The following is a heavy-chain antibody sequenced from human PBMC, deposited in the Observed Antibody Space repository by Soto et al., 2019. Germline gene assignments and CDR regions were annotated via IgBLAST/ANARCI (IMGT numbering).Heavy chain of an antibody. CDR1: GFTFSNYA. CDR3: AKQVRDGTSSPYYFDY. V-gene: IGHV3-23*01. J-gene: IGHJ4*02. CDR2: ISSAVNT. D-gene: IGHD6-6*01. Sequence: GGSLRLSCAGSGFTFSNYAMSWVRQAPGKGLEWVSPISSAVNTYYADSVKGRFTISRDNSKNTLSLQMNSLRAEDTAVYYCAKQVRDGTSSPYYFDYWGQGTLVTVSS.